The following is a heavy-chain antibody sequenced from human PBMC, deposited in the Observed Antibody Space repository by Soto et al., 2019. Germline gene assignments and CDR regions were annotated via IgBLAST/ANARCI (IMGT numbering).Heavy chain of an antibody. J-gene: IGHJ4*02. CDR3: ASMGYHYGSGSYPLDY. Sequence: SETLSLTCTVSGGSISSYYWTWIRQPLGKGLEWIGFMYNSGSTHYNPSLKSRVTISLDTSKNQFSLNPRSVTAADTAVYYCASMGYHYGSGSYPLDYWGQGTLVTVSS. V-gene: IGHV4-59*08. D-gene: IGHD3-10*01. CDR1: GGSISSYY. CDR2: MYNSGST.